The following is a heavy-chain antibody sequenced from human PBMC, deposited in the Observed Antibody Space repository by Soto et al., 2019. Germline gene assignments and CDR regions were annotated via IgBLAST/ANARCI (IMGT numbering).Heavy chain of an antibody. V-gene: IGHV3-30*18. Sequence: PGGSLRLSCAASGFTLSGYGMHWVRQAPGKGLEWVAVISYDGSNKYYADSVKGRLTISRDNSQNTLYLQMNSLRAEDTAVYYCAKGDYGGNSHTFDIWGQGTMLTVSS. D-gene: IGHD4-17*01. CDR1: GFTLSGYG. CDR2: ISYDGSNK. CDR3: AKGDYGGNSHTFDI. J-gene: IGHJ3*02.